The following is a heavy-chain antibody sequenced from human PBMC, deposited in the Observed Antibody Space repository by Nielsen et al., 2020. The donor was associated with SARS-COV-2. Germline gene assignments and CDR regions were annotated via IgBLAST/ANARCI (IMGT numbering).Heavy chain of an antibody. D-gene: IGHD1-26*01. CDR3: ARFRGTINSSDY. J-gene: IGHJ4*02. Sequence: GGSLRPSCAASGFTFSSYGMHWVRQAPGKGLEWVAVISYDGSNNYYADSVKGRFTISRDNSNSTLYLQMNSLQPDDTAIYYCARFRGTINSSDYWGQGTLVIVSS. V-gene: IGHV3-30*12. CDR2: ISYDGSNN. CDR1: GFTFSSYG.